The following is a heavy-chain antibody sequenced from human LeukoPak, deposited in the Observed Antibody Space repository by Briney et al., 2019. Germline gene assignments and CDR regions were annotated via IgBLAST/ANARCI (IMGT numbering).Heavy chain of an antibody. V-gene: IGHV3-7*01. Sequence: GGSLRLSCAASGFTFSSYWMSWVRQAPGKGLEWVANIKQDGSEKYYVDSVKGRFTISRDNAKNSLYLQMNSLRAEDTAVYYCASGIAAAGDAFDIWGQGTTVTVSS. J-gene: IGHJ3*02. CDR3: ASGIAAAGDAFDI. CDR1: GFTFSSYW. D-gene: IGHD6-13*01. CDR2: IKQDGSEK.